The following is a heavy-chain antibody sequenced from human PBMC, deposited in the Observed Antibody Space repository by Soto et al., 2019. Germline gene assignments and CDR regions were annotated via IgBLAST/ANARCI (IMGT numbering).Heavy chain of an antibody. J-gene: IGHJ1*01. CDR1: GGSVSSGSYY. Sequence: SETLSLTCTVSGGSVSSGSYYWSWIRQPPGKGLECIGYIYYSGSTNYNPSLKSRVTISVDTSKNQFSLKLSSVTAADTGVYYCARPGQYSSGWTGPWEYFQHWGKGTLVTVSS. V-gene: IGHV4-61*01. D-gene: IGHD6-19*01. CDR2: IYYSGST. CDR3: ARPGQYSSGWTGPWEYFQH.